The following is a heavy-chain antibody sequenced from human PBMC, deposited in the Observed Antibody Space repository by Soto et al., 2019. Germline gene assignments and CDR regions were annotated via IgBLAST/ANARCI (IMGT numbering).Heavy chain of an antibody. CDR2: IYSGGST. Sequence: EVQLVETGGGLIQPGGSLRLSCAASGFTVSSNCMSWVRQAPGKGLEWVSVIYSGGSTYYADSVKGRFTISRDNSKNTLYLQMNSLRAEDTAVYYCARVESYYDFWSGYQSSYYGMDVWGQGTTVTVSS. J-gene: IGHJ6*02. CDR1: GFTVSSNC. CDR3: ARVESYYDFWSGYQSSYYGMDV. V-gene: IGHV3-53*02. D-gene: IGHD3-3*01.